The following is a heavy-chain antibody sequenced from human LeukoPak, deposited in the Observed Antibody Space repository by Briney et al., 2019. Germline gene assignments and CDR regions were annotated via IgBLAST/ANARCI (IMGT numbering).Heavy chain of an antibody. Sequence: PGGSLRLSCAASGFTFSSYEMNWVRQAPGKGLEWVSYISSSGSTIYYADSVKGRFTISRDNAKNSLYLQMNSLRAEDTAVYYCVVGAAKSGLPDYWGQGTLVTVSS. D-gene: IGHD1-26*01. CDR3: VVGAAKSGLPDY. CDR1: GFTFSSYE. V-gene: IGHV3-48*03. J-gene: IGHJ4*02. CDR2: ISSSGSTI.